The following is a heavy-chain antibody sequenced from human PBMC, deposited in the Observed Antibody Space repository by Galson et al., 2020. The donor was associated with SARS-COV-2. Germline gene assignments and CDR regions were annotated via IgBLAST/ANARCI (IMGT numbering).Heavy chain of an antibody. CDR3: ARLHYGEYAPEALEI. Sequence: SETLSLTCAVPGHSLNSGSYSWHWIRQPPEKGLEWIGYISHSGGTYYNPSLTSRVTISGDRSKNQFSLRLSSVTAAEPSVYYCARLHYGEYAPEALEILGPGTRVT. CDR2: ISHSGGT. J-gene: IGHJ3*02. V-gene: IGHV4-30-2*01. CDR1: GHSLNSGSYS. D-gene: IGHD4-17*01.